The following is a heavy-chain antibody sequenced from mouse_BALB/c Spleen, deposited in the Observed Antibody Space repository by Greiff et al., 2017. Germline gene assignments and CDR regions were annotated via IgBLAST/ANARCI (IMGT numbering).Heavy chain of an antibody. CDR2: INPYNGAT. CDR3: ARFGGLDFYYAMDY. V-gene: IGHV1-31*01. J-gene: IGHJ4*01. CDR1: GYSFTGYY. Sequence: DVQLQESGPELVKPGASVKISCKASGYSFTGYYMHWVKQSHVKSLEWIGRINPYNGATSYNQNFKDKASLTVDKSSSTAYMELHSLTSEDSAVYYCARFGGLDFYYAMDYWGQGTSVTVSS.